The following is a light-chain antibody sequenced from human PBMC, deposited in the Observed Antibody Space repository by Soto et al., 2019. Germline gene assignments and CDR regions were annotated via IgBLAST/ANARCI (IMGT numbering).Light chain of an antibody. Sequence: LTQPASVSGSPGQSISISCTGTSSDVGGYNFVSSYQQHPDKAPKLVIFDVNNRPSGVSDRFSGSKSGNTASLTISGLQLEDEADYYCSSYTSDSTYVFGTGTKVTVL. J-gene: IGLJ1*01. V-gene: IGLV2-14*01. CDR3: SSYTSDSTYV. CDR1: SSDVGGYNF. CDR2: DVN.